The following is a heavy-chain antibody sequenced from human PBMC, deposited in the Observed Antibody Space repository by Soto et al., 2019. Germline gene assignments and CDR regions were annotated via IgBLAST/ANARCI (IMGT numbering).Heavy chain of an antibody. Sequence: PGGSLRLSCAASTFTFNSYAMSWVRQAPGKGLEWLSAVSGSGGSTYYADSMKGRFTISRDNSKNTLYLQMNSLRADDTAIYYCAKDRYYDNTGQYGPYAFDIWGQGTMVTVSS. V-gene: IGHV3-23*01. D-gene: IGHD3-22*01. CDR1: TFTFNSYA. J-gene: IGHJ3*02. CDR2: VSGSGGST. CDR3: AKDRYYDNTGQYGPYAFDI.